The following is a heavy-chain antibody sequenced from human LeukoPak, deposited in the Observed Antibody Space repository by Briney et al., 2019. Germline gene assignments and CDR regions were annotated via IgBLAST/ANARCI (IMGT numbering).Heavy chain of an antibody. CDR3: ASGSVVTALDQ. J-gene: IGHJ4*02. CDR1: GGSPTTYY. V-gene: IGHV4-59*01. Sequence: PSETLSLTCAVSGGSPTTYYWTWIRQPPGQALEWIGYIYYTGNTKYNPSLESRVTMSIDTSKNEFSLKIYSVNAADTAVYFCASGSVVTALDQWGQGTLVTVSS. CDR2: IYYTGNT. D-gene: IGHD2-21*02.